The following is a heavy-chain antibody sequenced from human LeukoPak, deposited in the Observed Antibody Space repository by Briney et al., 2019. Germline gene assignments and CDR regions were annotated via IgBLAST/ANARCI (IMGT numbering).Heavy chain of an antibody. J-gene: IGHJ3*02. D-gene: IGHD2-15*01. CDR3: ARDPGPRSLAPLGGDI. V-gene: IGHV1-2*02. CDR1: GYTFTGYY. Sequence: GASVKVSCKASGYTFTGYYMHWVRQAPGQGLEWMGWINPNSGGTNYAQKLQGRVTMTTDTSTSTAYMELRSLRSDDTAVYYCARDPGPRSLAPLGGDIWGQRTMVTVSS. CDR2: INPNSGGT.